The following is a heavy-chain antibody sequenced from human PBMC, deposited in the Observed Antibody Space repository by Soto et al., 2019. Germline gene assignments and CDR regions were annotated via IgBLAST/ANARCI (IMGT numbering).Heavy chain of an antibody. CDR1: GFSLSTSDVG. D-gene: IGHD6-19*01. CDR3: ARPSSGWYCVAFDI. V-gene: IGHV2-5*02. Sequence: QITLKESGPALVKSTQTLTLTCTFSGFSLSTSDVGVGWIRQPPGKALEWLALIYWDDDKRYSPSLKSRLTITKDTSKNQVVLTMTNMDPVDTATYYCARPSSGWYCVAFDIWGQGTMVPVS. CDR2: IYWDDDK. J-gene: IGHJ3*02.